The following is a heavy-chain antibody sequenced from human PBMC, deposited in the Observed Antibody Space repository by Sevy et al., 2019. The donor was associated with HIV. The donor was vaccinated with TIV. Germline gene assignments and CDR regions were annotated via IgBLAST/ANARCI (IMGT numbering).Heavy chain of an antibody. V-gene: IGHV3-30-3*01. Sequence: GGSLRLSCAASGFTFSSYAMHWVRQAPGKGLEWVAVISYDASNKYYADSVKGRFTISRDNSKNTLYLQMNSLRAEDTAVNYCASDPKRIAAAQNSWGQGTLVTVSS. CDR3: ASDPKRIAAAQNS. J-gene: IGHJ4*02. CDR1: GFTFSSYA. D-gene: IGHD6-13*01. CDR2: ISYDASNK.